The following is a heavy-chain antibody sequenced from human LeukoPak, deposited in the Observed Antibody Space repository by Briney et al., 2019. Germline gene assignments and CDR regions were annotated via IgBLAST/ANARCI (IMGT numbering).Heavy chain of an antibody. D-gene: IGHD2-2*01. CDR2: VSGGGGTT. Sequence: GGSLRLSCAASGFTFSSYAMSWVRQAPGKGLEWVSTVSGGGGTTYYADSVKGRFTISRDNSKNTLFLQMNSMRAEDTAIYYCAKDMGYCSSATCYGLYYWGQGTLVTVSS. V-gene: IGHV3-23*01. CDR1: GFTFSSYA. J-gene: IGHJ4*02. CDR3: AKDMGYCSSATCYGLYY.